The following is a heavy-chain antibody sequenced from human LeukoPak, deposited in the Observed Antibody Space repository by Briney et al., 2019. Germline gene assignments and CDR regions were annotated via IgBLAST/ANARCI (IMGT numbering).Heavy chain of an antibody. Sequence: PGGSLRLSCAVSGFTFSRYGMHWVRQAPGKGLEWVAVVWDNGINKFYADSVKGRFTISRDNSKHTLSLHMNSLRAEDTAVYYCVKEPAPYSLGDAWGKGTTVTVSS. CDR3: VKEPAPYSLGDA. CDR2: VWDNGINK. CDR1: GFTFSRYG. V-gene: IGHV3-33*06. D-gene: IGHD5-18*01. J-gene: IGHJ6*04.